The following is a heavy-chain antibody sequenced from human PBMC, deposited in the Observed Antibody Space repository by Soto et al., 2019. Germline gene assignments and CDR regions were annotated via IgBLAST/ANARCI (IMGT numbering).Heavy chain of an antibody. CDR2: IYHSGST. D-gene: IGHD3-10*01. Sequence: SETLSLTCAVSGGSISSSNWWSWVRQPPGKGLQWIGEIYHSGSTNYNPSLKSRVTISVDKPKNQFSLKLSSVTAADTAVYYCARDSRGSGSPLAFDIWGQGTMVT. CDR3: ARDSRGSGSPLAFDI. CDR1: GGSISSSNW. J-gene: IGHJ3*02. V-gene: IGHV4-4*02.